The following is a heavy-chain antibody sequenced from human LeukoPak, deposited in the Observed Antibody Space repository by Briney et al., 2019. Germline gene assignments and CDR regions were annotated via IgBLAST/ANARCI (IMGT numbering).Heavy chain of an antibody. CDR1: GYTFTGYY. CDR2: INPNSGGT. CDR3: ARDLLITFRGDGAFDI. V-gene: IGHV1-2*06. D-gene: IGHD3-16*01. Sequence: ASVKVSCKASGYTFTGYYMHWVRQAPGQGLEWMGRINPNSGGTNYAQKFQGRVTMTRDTSISTAYMELSRLRSDDTAVYYCARDLLITFRGDGAFDIWGQGTMVTVSS. J-gene: IGHJ3*02.